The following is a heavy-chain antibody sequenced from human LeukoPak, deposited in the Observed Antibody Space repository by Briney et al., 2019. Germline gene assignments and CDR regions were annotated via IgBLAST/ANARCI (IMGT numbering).Heavy chain of an antibody. CDR1: GFTFSSYA. D-gene: IGHD6-13*01. V-gene: IGHV3-23*01. CDR2: ISGYSDYT. CDR3: AKRGIAAAASFDY. Sequence: GGSLRLSCAASGFTFSSYAMSWVRQAPGKGLEWVSTISGYSDYTYYADSVKGRFTISRDNSKNTLYLQMNSLRADDTAVYYCAKRGIAAAASFDYWGQGTLVSVSS. J-gene: IGHJ4*02.